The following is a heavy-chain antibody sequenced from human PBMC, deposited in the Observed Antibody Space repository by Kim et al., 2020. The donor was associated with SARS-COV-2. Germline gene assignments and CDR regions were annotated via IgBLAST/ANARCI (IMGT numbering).Heavy chain of an antibody. CDR3: ARGLASTLGYCSGGSCYRYYYYRDV. D-gene: IGHD2-15*01. CDR1: GGSFSGYY. J-gene: IGHJ6*03. CDR2: INHSGST. V-gene: IGHV4-34*01. Sequence: SETLSLTCAVYGGSFSGYYWSWIRQPPGKGLEWIGEINHSGSTNYNPSLKSRVTISVDTSKNQFSLKLSSVTAADTAVYYCARGLASTLGYCSGGSCYRYYYYRDVGGKGTTDTVSS.